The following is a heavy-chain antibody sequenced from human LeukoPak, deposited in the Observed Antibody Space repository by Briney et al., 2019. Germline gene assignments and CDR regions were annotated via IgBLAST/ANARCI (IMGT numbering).Heavy chain of an antibody. D-gene: IGHD4-23*01. CDR2: INPNSGGT. V-gene: IGHV1-2*02. J-gene: IGHJ5*02. CDR3: ARARWGNWFDP. CDR1: GGTFSSYA. Sequence: ASVKVSCKASGGTFSSYAISWVRQAPGQGLEWMGWINPNSGGTNYAQKFQGRVTMTRDTSISTAYMELSRLRSDDTAVYYCARARWGNWFDPWGQGTLVTVSS.